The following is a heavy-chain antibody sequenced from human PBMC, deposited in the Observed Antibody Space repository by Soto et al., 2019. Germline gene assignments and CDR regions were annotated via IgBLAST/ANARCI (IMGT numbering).Heavy chain of an antibody. CDR3: ARDSVDTAMVYYFDY. Sequence: SVKVSCKASGGTFSSYAISWVRQAPGQGLEWMGGIIPIFGTANYAQKFQGRVTITADESTSTAYMELSSLRSEDAAVYYCARDSVDTAMVYYFDYWGQGTLVTVSS. D-gene: IGHD5-18*01. CDR1: GGTFSSYA. V-gene: IGHV1-69*13. CDR2: IIPIFGTA. J-gene: IGHJ4*02.